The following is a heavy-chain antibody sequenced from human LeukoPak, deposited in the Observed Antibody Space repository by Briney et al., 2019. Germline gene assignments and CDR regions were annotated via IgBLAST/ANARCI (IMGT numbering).Heavy chain of an antibody. D-gene: IGHD3-10*01. V-gene: IGHV3-53*01. CDR2: IYSDNT. CDR3: AKDTLPPARFGQEWDWFDP. J-gene: IGHJ5*02. Sequence: GGSLRLSCTVSGFTVSSNSMSWVRQAPGKGLEWVSFIYSDNTHYSDSVKGRFTISRDNSKNTLYLQMNSLRAEDTAVYYCAKDTLPPARFGQEWDWFDPWGQGTLVTVSS. CDR1: GFTVSSNS.